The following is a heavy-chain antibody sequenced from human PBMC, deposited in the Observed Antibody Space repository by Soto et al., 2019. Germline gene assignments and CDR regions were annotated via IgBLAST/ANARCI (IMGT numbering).Heavy chain of an antibody. CDR2: IYSGGST. V-gene: IGHV3-66*01. CDR3: ARDKIPDILTGYYDEY. J-gene: IGHJ4*02. CDR1: GFTVSSNY. Sequence: EVQLVESGGGLVQPGGSLRLSCAAPGFTVSSNYMSWVRQAPGKGLEWVSVIYSGGSTYYADSVKGRFTISRDNSKNTLYLQMNSLRAEDTAVYYCARDKIPDILTGYYDEYWGQGTLVTVSS. D-gene: IGHD3-9*01.